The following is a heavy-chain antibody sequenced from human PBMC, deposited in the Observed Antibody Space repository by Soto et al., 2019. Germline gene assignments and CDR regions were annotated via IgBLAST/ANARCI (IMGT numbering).Heavy chain of an antibody. CDR1: GFTFSTYW. D-gene: IGHD3-16*01. J-gene: IGHJ4*02. V-gene: IGHV3-7*01. CDR2: LDQDGSER. CDR3: VCGGNFFVY. Sequence: EVQLVESGGGLVQPGGSLRLSCAASGFTFSTYWMTWVRRPPGKGLEWVANLDQDGSERYYVDSVRDRFTISRDNAKNSLYLQMNSLRAEDTAVYYCVCGGNFFVYWGQGTLVTVSP.